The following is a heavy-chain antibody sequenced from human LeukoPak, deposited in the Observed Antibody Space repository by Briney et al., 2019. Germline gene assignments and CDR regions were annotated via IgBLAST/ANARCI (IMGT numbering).Heavy chain of an antibody. CDR1: GFTFSSYA. CDR3: AKVLFRPQQGPTVDY. CDR2: ISGSGGST. V-gene: IGHV3-23*01. Sequence: AGGSLRLSCAASGFTFSSYAMSWVRQAPGKGLEWVSAISGSGGSTYYADSVKGRFTISRDNSKNTLYLQMNSLRAEDTAVYYCAKVLFRPQQGPTVDYWGQGTLVTVSS. J-gene: IGHJ4*02. D-gene: IGHD3-9*01.